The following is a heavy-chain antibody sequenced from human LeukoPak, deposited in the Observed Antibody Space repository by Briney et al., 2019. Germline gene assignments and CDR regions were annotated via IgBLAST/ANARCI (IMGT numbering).Heavy chain of an antibody. D-gene: IGHD3-22*01. CDR3: AKGAFYYSSCFNY. Sequence: GGSLRFYCAASGFNVTSNYMISLRQAPGKGLEWVSGIHSGGNTYYADSVKGRFTISRDNSKNTLYLQMNSLRAEDSAVYYCAKGAFYYSSCFNYWGQGTLVTVSS. CDR1: GFNVTSNY. CDR2: IHSGGNT. J-gene: IGHJ4*02. V-gene: IGHV3-66*01.